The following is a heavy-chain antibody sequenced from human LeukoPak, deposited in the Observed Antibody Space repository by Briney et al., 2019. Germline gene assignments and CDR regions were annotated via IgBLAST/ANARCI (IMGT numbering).Heavy chain of an antibody. D-gene: IGHD3-10*01. J-gene: IGHJ4*02. Sequence: ASVKVSCKASGYTFTSYAMHWVRQAPGQRLEWMGWINAGNGNTKYSQKFQGRVTMTRNTSMSTAYMELSSLRSEDTAVYYCARFPLTYGSGSYSGNDYWGQGTLVTVSS. CDR3: ARFPLTYGSGSYSGNDY. CDR1: GYTFTSYA. CDR2: INAGNGNT. V-gene: IGHV1-3*01.